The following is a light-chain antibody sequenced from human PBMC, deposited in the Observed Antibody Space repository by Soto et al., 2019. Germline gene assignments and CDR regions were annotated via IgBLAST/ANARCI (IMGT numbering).Light chain of an antibody. Sequence: SYELTQPPSVSVAPGQTARITCGGNNIGSKSVHWYQQKPGQAPVLVIYDASDRPSGIPERFSGSTSGTSASLAISGLQSEDEADYYCAVWDDSLNGYVFGTGTKVTVL. CDR2: DAS. CDR1: NIGSKS. CDR3: AVWDDSLNGYV. V-gene: IGLV3-21*02. J-gene: IGLJ1*01.